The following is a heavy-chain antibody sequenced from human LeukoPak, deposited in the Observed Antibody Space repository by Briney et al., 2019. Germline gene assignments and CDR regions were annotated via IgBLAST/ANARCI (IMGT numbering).Heavy chain of an antibody. J-gene: IGHJ4*02. V-gene: IGHV3-74*01. CDR2: VSSYGATT. D-gene: IGHD2-15*01. CDR1: GFTLSNYW. Sequence: GGSLRLSCAVSGFTLSNYWIHWVRQAPGKGLVWVSLVSSYGATTTYADSVKGRFTISRDNVKSTVYLQMSSLRAEDTAVYYCARAVGGLLDYWGQGTLVTVSS. CDR3: ARAVGGLLDY.